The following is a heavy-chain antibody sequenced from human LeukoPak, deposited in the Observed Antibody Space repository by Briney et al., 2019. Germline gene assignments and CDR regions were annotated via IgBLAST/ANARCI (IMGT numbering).Heavy chain of an antibody. CDR2: IWYDGSNK. V-gene: IGHV3-33*01. CDR1: GFTFRNYG. J-gene: IGHJ4*02. CDR3: ARDRNWGLAAHHFDL. D-gene: IGHD7-27*01. Sequence: GGSLRLSCAASGFTFRNYGMHWVRQAPGKGLEWVAVIWYDGSNKIYADAVKGRFTFSRDNSKNMLYLQMNSLRAEDTAVYYCARDRNWGLAAHHFDLWGQGTLVSVSS.